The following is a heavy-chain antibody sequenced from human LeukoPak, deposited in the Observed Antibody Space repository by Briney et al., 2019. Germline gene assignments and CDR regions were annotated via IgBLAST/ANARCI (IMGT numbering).Heavy chain of an antibody. CDR2: INAGNGNT. V-gene: IGHV1-3*01. CDR3: ARGLGYCSSTSCYNWFDS. CDR1: GYTFTSYA. D-gene: IGHD2-2*01. J-gene: IGHJ5*01. Sequence: GASVKVSCKASGYTFTSYAMHWVRQAPGQRLEWMGWINAGNGNTKYSQKFQGRVTITRDTSASTAYMELSSLRSEDTAVYYCARGLGYCSSTSCYNWFDSWGQGTLVTVSS.